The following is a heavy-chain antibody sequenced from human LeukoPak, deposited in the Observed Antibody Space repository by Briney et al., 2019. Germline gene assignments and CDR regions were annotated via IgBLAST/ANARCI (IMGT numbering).Heavy chain of an antibody. Sequence: GGSLRLSCAASGFIFSSYWMSWVRQAPGKGLEWVANIKQDGSEKYYVDSVKGRFTISRDNAKNSLYLQMNSLRAEDTAVYYCATPSGGYWGQGTLVTVSS. V-gene: IGHV3-7*01. CDR1: GFIFSSYW. J-gene: IGHJ4*02. CDR2: IKQDGSEK. CDR3: ATPSGGY. D-gene: IGHD6-25*01.